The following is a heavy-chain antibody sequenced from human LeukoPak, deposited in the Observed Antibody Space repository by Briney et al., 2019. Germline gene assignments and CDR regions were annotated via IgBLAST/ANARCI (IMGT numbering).Heavy chain of an antibody. CDR3: ARAIDYGYPGGY. CDR1: EFTFSNFW. Sequence: PGGSLRLSCVASEFTFSNFWMSWVRQAPGKGLEWVANIKQDGTEKYYVDSVKGRLTVSRDNAKNSLYLQMNSLRAEDTAVYYCARAIDYGYPGGYWGQGTLVTVSS. D-gene: IGHD4-17*01. V-gene: IGHV3-7*01. CDR2: IKQDGTEK. J-gene: IGHJ4*02.